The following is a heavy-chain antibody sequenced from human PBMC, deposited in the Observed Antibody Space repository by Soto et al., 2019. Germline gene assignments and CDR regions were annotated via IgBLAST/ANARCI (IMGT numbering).Heavy chain of an antibody. J-gene: IGHJ4*02. Sequence: QLQLQESGPGLVKPSETLSLTCTVSGASISSSSHCWGWIRQPPGKGLEWIGCIYYGGNTYYNPSLKSRVTISVDTSKNQFSLKLSSMTAADTAVYYCATPRRGYSGYDRFDYWGQGTLVTVSS. V-gene: IGHV4-39*01. CDR2: IYYGGNT. D-gene: IGHD5-12*01. CDR1: GASISSSSHC. CDR3: ATPRRGYSGYDRFDY.